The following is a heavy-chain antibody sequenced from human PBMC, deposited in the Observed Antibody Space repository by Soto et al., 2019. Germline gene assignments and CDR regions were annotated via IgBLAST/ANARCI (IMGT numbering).Heavy chain of an antibody. CDR1: GGSISSGGYS. CDR3: ARDQGPHYYDSSGYVGMDV. Sequence: PSETLSLTCAVSGGSISSGGYSWSWIRQPPGKGLEWIGYIYHSGSTYYNPSLKSRVTISVDNSKNTLYLQMNSLRAEDTAVYYCARDQGPHYYDSSGYVGMDVWGQGTTVTVSS. CDR2: IYHSGST. V-gene: IGHV4-30-2*01. J-gene: IGHJ6*02. D-gene: IGHD3-22*01.